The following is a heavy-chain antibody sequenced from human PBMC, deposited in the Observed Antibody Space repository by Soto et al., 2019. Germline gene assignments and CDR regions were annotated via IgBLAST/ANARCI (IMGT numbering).Heavy chain of an antibody. V-gene: IGHV3-11*04. J-gene: IGHJ4*02. Sequence: GGSLRLSCAASGFAFNDYYMSWIRQAPGKGLEWVSYMSSNGGTTYYAASVKGRFTISRDSARNTLYLQMNGLRVEDTALYFCARDESAGSSTSNWGQGTLVTVSS. CDR3: ARDESAGSSTSN. CDR2: MSSNGGTT. D-gene: IGHD2-2*01. CDR1: GFAFNDYY.